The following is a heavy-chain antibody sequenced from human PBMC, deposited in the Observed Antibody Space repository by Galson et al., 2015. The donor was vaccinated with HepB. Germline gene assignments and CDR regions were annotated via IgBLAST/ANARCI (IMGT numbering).Heavy chain of an antibody. J-gene: IGHJ6*03. Sequence: SLRLSCAASGFTFSSHSMNWVRQAPGKGLEWVSSISSSSSYIYYADSVKGRFTISRDNAKNSLYLQMNSLRAEDTAVYYCARSPPRYCSGGSCYSGYYYYYMDAWGKGTTVTVSS. CDR3: ARSPPRYCSGGSCYSGYYYYYMDA. V-gene: IGHV3-21*01. CDR2: ISSSSSYI. CDR1: GFTFSSHS. D-gene: IGHD2-15*01.